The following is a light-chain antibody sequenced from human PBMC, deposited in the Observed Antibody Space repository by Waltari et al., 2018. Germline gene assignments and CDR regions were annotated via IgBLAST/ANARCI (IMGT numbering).Light chain of an antibody. CDR3: QTGGHGTWV. V-gene: IGLV4-69*02. CDR1: RGHRSNV. CDR2: VNSDGSH. Sequence: QLALTQSPSASASLGASVKLTCPLNRGHRSNVVAWLQQQPEKGPRYLMKVNSDGSHSKGDDIPDRFSGSGSGAERYLTISSLQSEDEADYYCQTGGHGTWVFGGGTKLTVL. J-gene: IGLJ3*02.